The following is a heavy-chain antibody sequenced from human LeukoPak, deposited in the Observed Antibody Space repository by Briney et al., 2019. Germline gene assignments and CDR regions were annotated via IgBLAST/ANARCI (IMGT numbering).Heavy chain of an antibody. J-gene: IGHJ4*02. Sequence: PSETLSLTCAVSGGSFSGYYWSWIRQPPGKGLEWIGEINHSGSTNYNPSLKSRVTISVDTSKNQFSLKLSSVTAADTAVYYCARLGVWGSYRSDYWGQGTLVTVSS. CDR1: GGSFSGYY. CDR3: ARLGVWGSYRSDY. V-gene: IGHV4-34*01. D-gene: IGHD3-16*02. CDR2: INHSGST.